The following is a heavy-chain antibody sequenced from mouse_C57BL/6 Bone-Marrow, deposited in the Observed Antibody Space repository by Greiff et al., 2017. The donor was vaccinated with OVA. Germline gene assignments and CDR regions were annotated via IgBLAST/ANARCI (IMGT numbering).Heavy chain of an antibody. CDR1: GFTFSDYG. Sequence: DVKLVESGGGLVKPGGSLKLSCEASGFTFSDYGMHWVRQAPEKGLEWVAYISSGSSTIYYADTVKGRFTISRDNAKNTLFLQMTSLRSEDTAMYYCARPSDYDYDDYAMDYWGQGTSVTVSS. CDR2: ISSGSSTI. V-gene: IGHV5-17*01. D-gene: IGHD2-4*01. CDR3: ARPSDYDYDDYAMDY. J-gene: IGHJ4*01.